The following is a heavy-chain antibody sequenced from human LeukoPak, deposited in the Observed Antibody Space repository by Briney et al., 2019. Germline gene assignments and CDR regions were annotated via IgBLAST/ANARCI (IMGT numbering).Heavy chain of an antibody. Sequence: SQTLSLTCTVSGGSISSGSYYWSWIRQPAGKGLEWIGRIYTSGSTNYNPSLKSRVTISVDTSKNQFSLKLSSVTAADTAVYYCARERWCPDYWGQGTLVTVSS. CDR3: ARERWCPDY. CDR1: GGSISSGSYY. J-gene: IGHJ4*02. CDR2: IYTSGST. D-gene: IGHD2-21*01. V-gene: IGHV4-61*02.